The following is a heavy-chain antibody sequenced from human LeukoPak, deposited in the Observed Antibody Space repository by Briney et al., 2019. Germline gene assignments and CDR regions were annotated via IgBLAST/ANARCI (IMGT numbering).Heavy chain of an antibody. CDR1: GGFISSYY. CDR3: ARVHSSGWYYFDY. J-gene: IGHJ4*02. D-gene: IGHD6-19*01. V-gene: IGHV4-4*07. CDR2: IYTSGST. Sequence: SETLSLTCTVSGGFISSYYWSWIRQPAGKGLEWIGRIYTSGSTNYNPSLKSRVTMSVDTSKNQFSLKLSSVTAADTAVYYCARVHSSGWYYFDYWGQGTLVTVSS.